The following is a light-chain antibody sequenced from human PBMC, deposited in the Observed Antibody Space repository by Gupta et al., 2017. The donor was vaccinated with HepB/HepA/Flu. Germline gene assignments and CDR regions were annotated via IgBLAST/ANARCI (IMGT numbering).Light chain of an antibody. Sequence: EIVMTQSPATLSVSPGERATLSCRASQSVSSKLAWYQQKPGQAATLLIYGAATRVTSIPARFSGSWSATEFTLTISSLQSEDVAVYYCQQDNNWPRYTFGQGTKLEIK. CDR2: GAA. CDR1: QSVSSK. CDR3: QQDNNWPRYT. J-gene: IGKJ2*01. V-gene: IGKV3-15*01.